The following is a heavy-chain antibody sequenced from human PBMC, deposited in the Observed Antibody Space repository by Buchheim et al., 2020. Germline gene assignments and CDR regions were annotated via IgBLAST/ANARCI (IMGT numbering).Heavy chain of an antibody. V-gene: IGHV3-30*02. J-gene: IGHJ6*02. Sequence: QVQLVESGGGVVQPGRSLRLSCAASGFTFSSYGMHWVRQAPGKGLEWVAFIRYDGSNKYYADSVKGRSTISRDNSKNTLYLQMNSLRAEDTAVYYCAKDQVPYYYYGMDVWGQGTT. CDR2: IRYDGSNK. CDR1: GFTFSSYG. CDR3: AKDQVPYYYYGMDV.